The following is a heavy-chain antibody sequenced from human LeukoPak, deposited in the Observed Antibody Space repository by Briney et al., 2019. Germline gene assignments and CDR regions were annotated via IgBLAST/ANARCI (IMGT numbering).Heavy chain of an antibody. CDR2: ISYDGSNK. CDR3: AREDSGYSRSGELDY. D-gene: IGHD3-22*01. CDR1: GFTFSSYA. Sequence: GGSLRLSCAASGFTFSSYAMHWVRQAPGKGLEWVAVISYDGSNKYYADSVKGRFTISRDNSKNTLYLQMNSLRAEDTVVYYCAREDSGYSRSGELDYWGQGTLVTVSS. V-gene: IGHV3-30-3*01. J-gene: IGHJ4*02.